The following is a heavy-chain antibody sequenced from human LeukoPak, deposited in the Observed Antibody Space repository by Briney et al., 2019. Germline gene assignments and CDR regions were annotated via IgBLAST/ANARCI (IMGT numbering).Heavy chain of an antibody. D-gene: IGHD3-10*01. CDR2: IYYTGTT. J-gene: IGHJ5*02. CDR3: ARRLYYGSGSYLPLAAFDP. CDR1: GGSISNSAYY. Sequence: NASETLSLTCTVSGGSISNSAYYWGWIRQPPGKGLEWIGSIYYTGTTSYNPSLESRVTISVDSSNNQISLNLNSVIAADTAMYFCARRLYYGSGSYLPLAAFDPWGQGTLVTVSS. V-gene: IGHV4-39*07.